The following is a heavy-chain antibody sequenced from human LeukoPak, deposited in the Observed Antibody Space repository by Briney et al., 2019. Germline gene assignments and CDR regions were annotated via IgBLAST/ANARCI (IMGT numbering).Heavy chain of an antibody. V-gene: IGHV3-7*01. Sequence: GGSLRLSCAASGFSFSTQWMSWVRQAPGKGLEWVAIVNQGGTGKYYVDSVKGRFTISRDNAENSLYLQMNSLRAEDTAVYYCAREHYFYHMDGWGEGTTVTVSS. CDR1: GFSFSTQW. J-gene: IGHJ6*03. CDR3: AREHYFYHMDG. CDR2: VNQGGTGK.